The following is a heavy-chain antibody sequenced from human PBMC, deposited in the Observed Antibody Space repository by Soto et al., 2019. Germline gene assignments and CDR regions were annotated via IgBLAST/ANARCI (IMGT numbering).Heavy chain of an antibody. D-gene: IGHD4-17*01. CDR2: ISGSGGST. CDR3: AKTLYGDYAGGVDY. Sequence: PGGSLRLSCAASGFTFSSYAMSWVRQAPGKGLEWVSAISGSGGSTYYADSAKGRFTISRDNSKNTLYLQMNSLRAEDTAVYYCAKTLYGDYAGGVDYWGQGTLVTVS. J-gene: IGHJ4*02. V-gene: IGHV3-23*01. CDR1: GFTFSSYA.